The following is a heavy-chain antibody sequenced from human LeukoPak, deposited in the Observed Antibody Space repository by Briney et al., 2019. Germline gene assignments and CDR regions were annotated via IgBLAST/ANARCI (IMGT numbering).Heavy chain of an antibody. CDR3: ANDFGEGAEPFDY. CDR2: ISGSGGST. Sequence: GGSLRLSCAASGFTFSSYPMSWVGQAPGKGLEWVSAISGSGGSTYYADSVKGRFTISRDNSRNTLYLQMNSLRAEDTPVYYCANDFGEGAEPFDYWGQGSLVTVSS. CDR1: GFTFSSYP. J-gene: IGHJ4*02. V-gene: IGHV3-23*01. D-gene: IGHD1-26*01.